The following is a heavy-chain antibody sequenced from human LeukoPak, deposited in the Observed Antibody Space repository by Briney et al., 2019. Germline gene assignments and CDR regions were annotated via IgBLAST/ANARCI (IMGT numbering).Heavy chain of an antibody. CDR3: ARLREIPVFGVVTKSTSYFDY. D-gene: IGHD3-3*01. CDR1: GFTFTNYW. J-gene: IGHJ4*02. CDR2: IKQDRSEK. Sequence: GGSLRLSCAASGFTFTNYWMSWVRQAPGKGLELVANIKQDRSEKYYVDSVKGRFTISRDNAKNSLYLQMNSLRAEDTAVYYCARLREIPVFGVVTKSTSYFDYWGQGTLVTVFS. V-gene: IGHV3-7*01.